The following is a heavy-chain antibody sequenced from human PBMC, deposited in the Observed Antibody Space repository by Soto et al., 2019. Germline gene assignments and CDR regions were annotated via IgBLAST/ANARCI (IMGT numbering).Heavy chain of an antibody. CDR3: ARLKENPHFDY. CDR1: GGSISSYY. Sequence: SETLSLTCTVSGGSISSYYWSWIRQPPGKGLEWIGYIYYSGSTNYNPSLKSRVTISVDTSKNQFSLKLSSVTAADTAVYYCARLKENPHFDYWGQGTLVTVSS. J-gene: IGHJ4*02. V-gene: IGHV4-59*08. CDR2: IYYSGST.